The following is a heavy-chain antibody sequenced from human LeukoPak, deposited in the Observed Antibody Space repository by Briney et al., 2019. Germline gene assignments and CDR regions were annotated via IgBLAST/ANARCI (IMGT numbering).Heavy chain of an antibody. D-gene: IGHD1-26*01. CDR3: AGLFGAGELHSFFDY. V-gene: IGHV5-51*01. CDR2: IYPGDSDT. CDR1: GYSFTSYW. Sequence: ESLKISCKGSGYSFTSYWIGWVRQMPGKGLEWMGIIYPGDSDTRYSPSFQGQVTISADKSISTAYLQWGSLKASDTAMYYCAGLFGAGELHSFFDYWGQGTLVTVSS. J-gene: IGHJ4*02.